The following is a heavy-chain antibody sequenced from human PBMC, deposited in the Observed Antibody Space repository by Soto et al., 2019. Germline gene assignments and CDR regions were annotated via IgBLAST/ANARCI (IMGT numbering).Heavy chain of an antibody. D-gene: IGHD6-13*01. J-gene: IGHJ6*02. V-gene: IGHV1-69*05. CDR2: IIPISGTT. CDR3: ARGRIAAAGPPRPYYYYGMDV. Sequence: SVKVSCKASGGTFSTHAIIWVRQAPGHGLEWMGGIIPISGTTYYTQKFQGRVTITRNTSISTAYMELSSLRSEDTAVYYCARGRIAAAGPPRPYYYYGMDVWGQGTTVTVSS. CDR1: GGTFSTHA.